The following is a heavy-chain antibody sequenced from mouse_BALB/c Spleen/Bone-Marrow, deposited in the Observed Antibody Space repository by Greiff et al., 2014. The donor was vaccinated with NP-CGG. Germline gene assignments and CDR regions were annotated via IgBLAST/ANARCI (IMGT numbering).Heavy chain of an antibody. CDR3: ARNHRGYYFDY. Sequence: VKLMESEPGLVQPSQSLSITCTVSGFSLTTYGVHWVRQSPGKGLEWLGVIWTGGSTDYNAAFISRLSVSKDNSKSQVFFEMNRLQANDTAIYYCARNHRGYYFDYWGQGTTLTVSS. CDR1: GFSLTTYG. D-gene: IGHD3-1*01. V-gene: IGHV2-2*02. J-gene: IGHJ2*01. CDR2: IWTGGST.